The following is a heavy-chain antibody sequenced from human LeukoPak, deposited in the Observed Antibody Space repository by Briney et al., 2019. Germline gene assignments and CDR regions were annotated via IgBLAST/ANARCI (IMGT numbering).Heavy chain of an antibody. CDR2: ISYDGSNK. CDR1: GFTFSSYA. V-gene: IGHV3-30-3*01. J-gene: IGHJ6*02. Sequence: GGSLRLSGAASGFTFSSYAMHWVRQAPGKGLEWVAVISYDGSNKYYADSVKGRFTISRDNSKNTLYLQMNSLRAEDTAVYYCARETYGMDVWGQGTTVTVSS. CDR3: ARETYGMDV.